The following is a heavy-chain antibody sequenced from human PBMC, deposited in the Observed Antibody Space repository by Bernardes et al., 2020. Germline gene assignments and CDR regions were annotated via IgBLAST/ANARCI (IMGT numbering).Heavy chain of an antibody. CDR1: GDSIIRYS. D-gene: IGHD2-2*03. V-gene: IGHV4-59*01. Sequence: DNLSLTCSVSGDSIIRYSWSWFRQPPGKGLDWIGHIYYTGTTSYNPSLESRVTLSVDTSRNQFSLKLTSVTAADTAVYFCARVAMDGLPENNNWFDPWGQGILVTVSS. J-gene: IGHJ5*02. CDR3: ARVAMDGLPENNNWFDP. CDR2: IYYTGTT.